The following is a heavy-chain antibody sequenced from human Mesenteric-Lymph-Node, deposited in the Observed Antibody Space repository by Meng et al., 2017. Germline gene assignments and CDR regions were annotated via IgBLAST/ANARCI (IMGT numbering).Heavy chain of an antibody. D-gene: IGHD1-26*01. J-gene: IGHJ4*02. CDR2: IWYDGSNK. V-gene: IGHV3-33*06. Sequence: GESLKISCAASGFTFSSYGMHWVRQAPGKGLEWVAAIWYDGSNKYYADSVKGRFTISRDNSKNTLYLQMNSLRAEDTAVYYCAKVGMVGATKYWGQGTLVTVAS. CDR3: AKVGMVGATKY. CDR1: GFTFSSYG.